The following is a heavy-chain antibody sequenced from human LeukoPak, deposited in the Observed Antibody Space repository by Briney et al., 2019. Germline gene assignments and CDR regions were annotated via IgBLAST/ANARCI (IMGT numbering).Heavy chain of an antibody. CDR1: GFTFRSYW. V-gene: IGHV3-7*01. CDR2: MKLDGSEE. CDR3: ARWARYCSSGSCYSWFDP. D-gene: IGHD2-15*01. J-gene: IGHJ5*02. Sequence: GGSLRLSCAASGFTFRSYWMSWVSQAPGKGLEWVANMKLDGSEEYYVDSVKGRFTISSDNAKNSLYLQMNSLRVDDTAVYYCARWARYCSSGSCYSWFDPWGQGTLVTVSS.